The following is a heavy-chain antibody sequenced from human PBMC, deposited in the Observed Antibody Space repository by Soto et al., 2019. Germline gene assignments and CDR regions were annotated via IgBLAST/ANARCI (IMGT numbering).Heavy chain of an antibody. J-gene: IGHJ6*02. D-gene: IGHD3-3*01. CDR1: GFMFDIYR. V-gene: IGHV3-7*03. CDR2: IKQDGGEK. Sequence: EVQLVESGGGLVQPGGSLRLSCAASGFMFDIYRMSWVRQAPGKGLEWVANIKQDGGEKYYVDSVTGRFTISRDNAKNSLYLQMNSLRAEDTAVYYCARDQRRVRITIFGVIPNAMDVWGQGTKVTVSS. CDR3: ARDQRRVRITIFGVIPNAMDV.